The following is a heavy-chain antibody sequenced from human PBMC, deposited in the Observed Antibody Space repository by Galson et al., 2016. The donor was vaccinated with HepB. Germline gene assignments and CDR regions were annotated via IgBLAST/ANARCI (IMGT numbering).Heavy chain of an antibody. CDR2: IKQNGREK. V-gene: IGHV3-7*03. CDR3: AREGYGGFDC. CDR1: GFTFNNYW. D-gene: IGHD4-23*01. J-gene: IGHJ4*02. Sequence: SLRLSCAASGFTFNNYWMSWVRQAPGKGLEWVANIKQNGREKDYVDSVKGRFTISRDNAKNSLYLQMNSLRAEDTAVYHCAREGYGGFDCWGQGDLVTVSS.